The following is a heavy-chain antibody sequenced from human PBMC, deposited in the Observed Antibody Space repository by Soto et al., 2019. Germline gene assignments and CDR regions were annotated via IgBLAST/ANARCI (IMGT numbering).Heavy chain of an antibody. CDR2: VNNDGSNT. CDR3: ARDEGGPDV. J-gene: IGHJ6*02. Sequence: GGSLRLSCRASGFTFTNSWMHWVRQAPGKGLVWVSRVNNDGSNTAYADFVKGRFSISRDSARDMLYMQMDSLRVEDTAVYYCARDEGGPDVWGQGTTVTVSS. V-gene: IGHV3-74*01. CDR1: GFTFTNSW.